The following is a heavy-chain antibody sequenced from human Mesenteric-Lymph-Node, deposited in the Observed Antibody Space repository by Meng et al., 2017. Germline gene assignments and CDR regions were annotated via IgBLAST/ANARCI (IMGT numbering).Heavy chain of an antibody. Sequence: GGSLRLSCAASGFTVSSNYMSWVRQAPGKGLEWVSVIYSCGSTYYADSVKGRFTISRDNSKNTLYLQMNSLRAEDTAVYYCATYYDFWSGYYTFDYWGQGTLVTVSS. J-gene: IGHJ4*02. CDR1: GFTVSSNY. D-gene: IGHD3-3*01. CDR2: IYSCGST. CDR3: ATYYDFWSGYYTFDY. V-gene: IGHV3-66*03.